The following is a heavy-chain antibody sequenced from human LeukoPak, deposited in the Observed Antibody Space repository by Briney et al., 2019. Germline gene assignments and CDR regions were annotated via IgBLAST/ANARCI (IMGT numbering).Heavy chain of an antibody. CDR1: GGSISSYY. J-gene: IGHJ3*02. CDR3: AREGWELPRTFDI. CDR2: IYYSGST. D-gene: IGHD1-26*01. Sequence: SETLSPTCTVSGGSISSYYWSWIRQPPGKGLEWIGYIYYSGSTNYNPSLKSRVTISVDTSKNQFSLKLSSVTAADTAVYYCAREGWELPRTFDIWGQGTIVTVSS. V-gene: IGHV4-59*01.